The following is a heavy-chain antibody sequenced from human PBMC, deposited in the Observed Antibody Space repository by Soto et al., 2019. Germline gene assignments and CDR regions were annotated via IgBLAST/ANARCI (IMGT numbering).Heavy chain of an antibody. J-gene: IGHJ6*02. CDR1: GFTFSSYG. D-gene: IGHD3-9*01. CDR3: ARDRGRLRYFVGLSKRYGMDV. V-gene: IGHV3-33*01. Sequence: GGSLRLSCAASGFTFSSYGMHWVRQAPGKGLEWVAVIWYDGSNKYYADSVKGRFTISRDNSKNTLYLQMNSLRAEDTAVYYCARDRGRLRYFVGLSKRYGMDVWGQGTTVSVSS. CDR2: IWYDGSNK.